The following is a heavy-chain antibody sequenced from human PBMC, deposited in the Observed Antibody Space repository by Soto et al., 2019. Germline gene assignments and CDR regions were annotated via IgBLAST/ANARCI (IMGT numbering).Heavy chain of an antibody. CDR3: ARGAGGESYYITVSWFDP. Sequence: ASVKVSCKASGYTFTSYYMHWVLQAPGQGLEWMGIINPSGGSTSYAQKFQGRVTMTRGTSTSTVYMELSSLRSEDTAVYYCARGAGGESYYITVSWFDPWGQGTLVTVSS. J-gene: IGHJ5*02. CDR2: INPSGGST. V-gene: IGHV1-46*01. CDR1: GYTFTSYY. D-gene: IGHD3-10*01.